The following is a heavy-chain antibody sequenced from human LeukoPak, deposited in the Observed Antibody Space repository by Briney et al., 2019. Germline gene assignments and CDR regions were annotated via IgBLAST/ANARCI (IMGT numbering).Heavy chain of an antibody. V-gene: IGHV3-64D*06. CDR1: GFTFSSYA. CDR3: VKAYSSGWYSSGAFDI. D-gene: IGHD6-19*01. J-gene: IGHJ3*02. CDR2: ISSNGGST. Sequence: GGSLRLSCSASGFTFSSYAMHWVRRAPGKGLEYVSAISSNGGSTYYADSVKGRFTISRDNSKNTLYLQMSSLRAEDTAVYYCVKAYSSGWYSSGAFDIWGQGTMVTVSS.